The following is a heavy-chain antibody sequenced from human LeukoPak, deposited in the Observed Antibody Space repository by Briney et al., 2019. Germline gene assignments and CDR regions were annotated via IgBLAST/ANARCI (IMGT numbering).Heavy chain of an antibody. CDR3: AQGLGYCSSTSCYRDDY. D-gene: IGHD2-2*01. Sequence: PGGSLRLSCAASGFTFSSYSMNWVRQAPGKGLEWVSSISSSSSYIYYADSVKGRFTISRDNAKNSLYLQMNSLRAEDTAVYYCAQGLGYCSSTSCYRDDYWGQGTLVTVSS. CDR1: GFTFSSYS. V-gene: IGHV3-21*01. J-gene: IGHJ4*02. CDR2: ISSSSSYI.